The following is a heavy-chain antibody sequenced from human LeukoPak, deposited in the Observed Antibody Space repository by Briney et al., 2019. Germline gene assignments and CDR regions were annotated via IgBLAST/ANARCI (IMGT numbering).Heavy chain of an antibody. CDR3: TRAPAAGTFYFDH. V-gene: IGHV4-31*03. CDR1: GDSISSGGYY. CDR2: IYYSGGT. Sequence: SETLSLTCTVSGDSISSGGYYWSWIRQHPEKGLEWIGYIYYSGGTYYNPSLKSRVSISVDTSKNQFSLKLRSVTAADTAVYYCTRAPAAGTFYFDHWGQGTLVTVSS. J-gene: IGHJ4*02. D-gene: IGHD6-13*01.